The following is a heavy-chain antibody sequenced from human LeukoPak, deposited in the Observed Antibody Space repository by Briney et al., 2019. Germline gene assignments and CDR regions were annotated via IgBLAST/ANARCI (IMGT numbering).Heavy chain of an antibody. J-gene: IGHJ4*02. CDR1: GFTFNSYA. D-gene: IGHD2-15*01. CDR3: GKTTVGYSSGRYPGWPVDY. V-gene: IGHV3-23*01. CDR2: IFGSGGSP. Sequence: GGSLRLSCAASGFTFNSYAMYWVRQAPGKGLEWISGIFGSGGSPHYADSVKGRFTISRDNSQEIVYLQLDSLRAEDTALYYCGKTTVGYSSGRYPGWPVDYWGQGALVTVSS.